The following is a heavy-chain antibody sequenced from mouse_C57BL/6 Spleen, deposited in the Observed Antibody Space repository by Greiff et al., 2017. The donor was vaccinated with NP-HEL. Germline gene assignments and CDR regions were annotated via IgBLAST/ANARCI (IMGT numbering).Heavy chain of an antibody. CDR1: GYTFTEYT. Sequence: QVQLQQSGAELVKPGASVKLSCKASGYTFTEYTIHWVKQRSGQGLEWIGWFYPGSGSITYNEKFKDKATLTADKSSSTVYMELSRLTSEDSAVYSCARHEEAALYYGYDDAGYFDYWGQGTTLTVSA. J-gene: IGHJ2*01. V-gene: IGHV1-62-2*01. CDR3: ARHEEAALYYGYDDAGYFDY. D-gene: IGHD2-2*01. CDR2: FYPGSGSI.